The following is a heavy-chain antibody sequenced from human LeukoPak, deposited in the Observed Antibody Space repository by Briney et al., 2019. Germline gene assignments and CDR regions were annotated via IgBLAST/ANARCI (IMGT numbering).Heavy chain of an antibody. J-gene: IGHJ3*02. Sequence: ASVKVSCKASGGTFSSYAISWVRQAPGQGLEWMGGIIPIFGTANYAQKFQGRVTITADKSTSTAYMELSSLRSEDTAVYFCARTGVVTAEHAFDIWGQGTMVTVSS. V-gene: IGHV1-69*06. CDR2: IIPIFGTA. CDR3: ARTGVVTAEHAFDI. D-gene: IGHD4-23*01. CDR1: GGTFSSYA.